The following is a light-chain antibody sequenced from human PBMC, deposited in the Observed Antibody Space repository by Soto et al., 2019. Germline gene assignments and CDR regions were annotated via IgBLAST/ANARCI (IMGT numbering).Light chain of an antibody. V-gene: IGLV1-40*01. CDR2: GNS. Sequence: QSVLTQPPSVSGAPGQRVTISCTGSSSNIGAGYDVHWYQQLPGTAPKILIYGNSNRPSGVPDRFSGSKSGTSASLAIIGLQAEDEADYYCQSYDSSLSGSVFGGGTKVTVL. J-gene: IGLJ2*01. CDR1: SSNIGAGYD. CDR3: QSYDSSLSGSV.